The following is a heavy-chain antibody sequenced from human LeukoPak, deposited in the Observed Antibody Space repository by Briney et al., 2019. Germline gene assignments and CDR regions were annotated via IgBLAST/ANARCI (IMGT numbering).Heavy chain of an antibody. V-gene: IGHV3-30-3*01. D-gene: IGHD6-13*01. CDR1: GFTFSSYA. CDR2: ISYDGSNK. Sequence: GGSLRLSCAASGFTFSSYAMHWVRQAPGKGLEWVAVISYDGSNKYYADSVKGRFTTSRDNSKNTLYLQMNSLRAEDTAVYYCARGSSAGTLDYWGQGTLVTVSS. CDR3: ARGSSAGTLDY. J-gene: IGHJ4*02.